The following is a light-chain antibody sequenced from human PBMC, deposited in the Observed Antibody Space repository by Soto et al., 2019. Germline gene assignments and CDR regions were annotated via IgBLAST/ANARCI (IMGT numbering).Light chain of an antibody. CDR1: QSVSSSY. CDR3: QQRSNWLWT. CDR2: DAC. Sequence: EVVMTQSPGTLSLSPCERAALSCSASQSVSSSYLAWYQQKPGQAPRLLIYDACNRATGIPARFSGSGSGTDFTLTISSLEPEDFAVYYCQQRSNWLWTFGQGTKVDIK. J-gene: IGKJ1*01. V-gene: IGKV3D-20*02.